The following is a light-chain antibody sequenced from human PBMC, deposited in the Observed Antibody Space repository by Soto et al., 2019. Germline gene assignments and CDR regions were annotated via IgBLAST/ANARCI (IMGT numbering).Light chain of an antibody. V-gene: IGKV1-39*01. CDR1: QSISSY. CDR2: AAS. CDR3: QKSYSTPVT. J-gene: IGKJ5*01. Sequence: DIQMTQSPSSLSASVGDRVTITYRASQSISSYLNWYQQKPGKAPKLLIYAASSLQSGVPSRFSGSGSGTDFTLTISSLQPEDFANYYCQKSYSTPVTFGQGTRLEIK.